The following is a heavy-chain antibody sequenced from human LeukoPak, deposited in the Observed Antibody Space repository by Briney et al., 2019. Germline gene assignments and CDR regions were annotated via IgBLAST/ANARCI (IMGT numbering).Heavy chain of an antibody. J-gene: IGHJ4*02. CDR2: INHSGST. CDR3: ARAPLLRTLPFDY. CDR1: GGSFSGYY. Sequence: SETLSLTCAVYGGSFSGYYWSWIRQPPGKGLEWIGEINHSGSTNYNPSLKSRVTISVDTSKNQFSLKLSSVTAADTAMYYCARAPLLRTLPFDYWGQGTLVTVSS. D-gene: IGHD3-22*01. V-gene: IGHV4-34*01.